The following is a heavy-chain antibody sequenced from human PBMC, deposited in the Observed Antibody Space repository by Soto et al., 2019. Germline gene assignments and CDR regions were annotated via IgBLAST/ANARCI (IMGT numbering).Heavy chain of an antibody. J-gene: IGHJ5*01. CDR3: ARSKAHFWSARSGWFDS. V-gene: IGHV1-69*06. CDR2: IIPIFGTA. Sequence: QVQLVQSGAEVKKPGSSVKVSCKASGGTFSSYAISWVRQAPGQGLEWMGGIIPIFGTANYAQKIQGRVTSTADKSTSTDYMELLSLRSEDTDVYYCARSKAHFWSARSGWFDSWGQGTLVTVSS. D-gene: IGHD3-3*02. CDR1: GGTFSSYA.